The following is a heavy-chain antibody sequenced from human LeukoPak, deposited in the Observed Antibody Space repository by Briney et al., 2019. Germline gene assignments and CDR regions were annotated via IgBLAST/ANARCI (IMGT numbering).Heavy chain of an antibody. D-gene: IGHD6-19*01. J-gene: IGHJ4*02. V-gene: IGHV1-2*02. Sequence: ASVKVSCKASGYTFTGYYMHWVRQAPGQGLEWMGWINPNSGGTNYAQKFQGRVTMTRDTSISTAYMELSRLRSDDTAVYYCARDKTRSIAVADNLFGYWGQGALVTVSS. CDR3: ARDKTRSIAVADNLFGY. CDR1: GYTFTGYY. CDR2: INPNSGGT.